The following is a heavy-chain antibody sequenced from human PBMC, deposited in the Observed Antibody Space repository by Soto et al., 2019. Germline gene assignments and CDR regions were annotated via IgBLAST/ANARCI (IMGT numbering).Heavy chain of an antibody. CDR1: GLTFSHAW. Sequence: GGSLRLSCTVSGLTFSHAWLSWVRQAPGKGLEWVGRFKSVGAGGTRDYAAPVKGRFTISRGSSKNTLFLQMNSLRAEDTAVYFCARGYWVQGYGAGTYFDYWGQGTLVTVSS. CDR2: FKSVGAGGTR. J-gene: IGHJ4*02. CDR3: ARGYWVQGYGAGTYFDY. V-gene: IGHV3-15*07. D-gene: IGHD1-1*01.